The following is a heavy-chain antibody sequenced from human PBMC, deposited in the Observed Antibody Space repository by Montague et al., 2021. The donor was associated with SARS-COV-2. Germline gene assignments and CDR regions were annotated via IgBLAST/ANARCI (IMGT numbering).Heavy chain of an antibody. CDR3: AKDTATIRIAVALMDV. D-gene: IGHD6-19*01. V-gene: IGHV3-23*01. Sequence: SLRLSCAASGFIFSNYAMTLFRQAPVKGLEWVSTMSGSGVRRDYSDSVKGRFTISRDSSKNTLYLQMNSLRVEDTAVYYCAKDTATIRIAVALMDVWGQGTTVIVSS. J-gene: IGHJ6*02. CDR2: MSGSGVRR. CDR1: GFIFSNYA.